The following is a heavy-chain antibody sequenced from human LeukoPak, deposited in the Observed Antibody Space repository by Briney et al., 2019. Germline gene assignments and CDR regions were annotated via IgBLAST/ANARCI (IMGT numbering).Heavy chain of an antibody. J-gene: IGHJ4*02. Sequence: PGGSLRLSCAASGFTFRSYAMHWVRQAPGKGLEWVAVISFDGSNKYYADSVKGRFTISRDNSKNTLYLQMDRQRVEDTAVYYCTRDRNRRLGELSLLDYWGQGTLVTVSS. D-gene: IGHD3-16*02. CDR2: ISFDGSNK. V-gene: IGHV3-30*04. CDR1: GFTFRSYA. CDR3: TRDRNRRLGELSLLDY.